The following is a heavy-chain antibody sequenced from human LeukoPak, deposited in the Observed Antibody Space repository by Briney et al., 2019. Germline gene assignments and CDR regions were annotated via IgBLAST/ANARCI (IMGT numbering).Heavy chain of an antibody. V-gene: IGHV3-48*03. CDR2: ISSSGSTI. CDR3: ARGPLISGSYYYYYYMDV. J-gene: IGHJ6*03. CDR1: GFTFSSYE. Sequence: GGSLRLSCAASGFTFSSYEMNWVRQAPGKGLEWVSYISSSGSTIYYADSVKGRFTISRDNAKNSLYLQMNSLRAEDTAVYYCARGPLISGSYYYYYYMDVWGKGTTVTVSS. D-gene: IGHD1-26*01.